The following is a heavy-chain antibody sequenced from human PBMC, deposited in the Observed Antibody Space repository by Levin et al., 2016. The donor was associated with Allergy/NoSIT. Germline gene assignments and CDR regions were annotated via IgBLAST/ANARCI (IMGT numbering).Heavy chain of an antibody. V-gene: IGHV3-74*01. CDR3: AREARTYYDFWSGYYTPHYYYYYYMDV. Sequence: WIRQPPGKGLVWVSRINSDGSSTSYADSVKGRFTISRDNAKNTLYLQMNSLRAEDTAVYYCAREARTYYDFWSGYYTPHYYYYYYMDVWGKGTTVTVSS. D-gene: IGHD3-3*01. J-gene: IGHJ6*03. CDR2: INSDGSST.